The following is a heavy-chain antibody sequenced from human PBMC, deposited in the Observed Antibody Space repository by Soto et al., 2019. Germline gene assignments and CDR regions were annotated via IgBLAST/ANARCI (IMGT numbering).Heavy chain of an antibody. D-gene: IGHD6-19*01. J-gene: IGHJ3*02. V-gene: IGHV1-69*01. CDR1: GGTFSSYA. Sequence: QVQLVQSGAEVKKPGSSVKVSCKASGGTFSSYAISWVRQSHGQGLEWMGGIIPIFGTANYAQKFQGRVTITADESTSTAYMELSSLRSEDTAVYYCARDLWGAVADQGAVIWGQGTMVTVSS. CDR2: IIPIFGTA. CDR3: ARDLWGAVADQGAVI.